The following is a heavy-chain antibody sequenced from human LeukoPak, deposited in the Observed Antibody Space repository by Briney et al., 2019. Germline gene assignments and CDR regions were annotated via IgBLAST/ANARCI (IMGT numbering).Heavy chain of an antibody. CDR3: AKASGYDSSGYYYSPFDY. CDR1: GYTFTSYD. V-gene: IGHV1-8*01. D-gene: IGHD3-22*01. CDR2: MNPNSGNT. Sequence: ASVKVSCKASGYTFTSYDINWVRQATGQGLEWMGWMNPNSGNTGYAQKFQGRVTMTRNTSISTAYMELSSLRSEDTAVYYCAKASGYDSSGYYYSPFDYWGQGTLVTVSS. J-gene: IGHJ4*02.